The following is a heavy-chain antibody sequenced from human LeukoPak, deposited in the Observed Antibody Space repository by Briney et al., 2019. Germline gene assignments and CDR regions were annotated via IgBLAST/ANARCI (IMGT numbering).Heavy chain of an antibody. Sequence: SETLSLTCAVSGGSITSYYWNWIRQPPGKGLEWIGYIHHTGKNWYNPPLQSRVTLSVDTSKSEISLRLNSVTAADTAVYYCAKWHEKLLAFDSWGQGTLVTVSS. J-gene: IGHJ4*02. CDR2: IHHTGKN. D-gene: IGHD1-7*01. CDR1: GGSITSYY. CDR3: AKWHEKLLAFDS. V-gene: IGHV4-59*01.